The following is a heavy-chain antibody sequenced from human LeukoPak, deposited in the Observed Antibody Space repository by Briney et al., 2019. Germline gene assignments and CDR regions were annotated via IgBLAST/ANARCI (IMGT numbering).Heavy chain of an antibody. CDR2: INHSGST. D-gene: IGHD6-19*01. CDR3: ARGTGIAVAGKCHFDY. V-gene: IGHV4-34*01. J-gene: IGHJ4*02. Sequence: PSETLSLTCAVYGGSFSGYYWSWIRQPPRKGLEWIGEINHSGSTNYNPSLKSRVTISVDTSKNQFYLKLSSVTAADTAAYYCARGTGIAVAGKCHFDYWGQGTLVTVSS. CDR1: GGSFSGYY.